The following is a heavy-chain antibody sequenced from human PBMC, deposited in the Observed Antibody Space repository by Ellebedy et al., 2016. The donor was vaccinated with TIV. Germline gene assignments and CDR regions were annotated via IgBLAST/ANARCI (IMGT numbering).Heavy chain of an antibody. V-gene: IGHV4-30-2*01. J-gene: IGHJ5*02. CDR1: GGSISSGGYS. CDR3: ARESTAENWLDP. D-gene: IGHD5/OR15-5a*01. Sequence: SETLSLXCAVSGGSISSGGYSWNWIRQPPGKGLEWIGYIHQSGSTYYNPSLKSRVTISVDRSKNQFSLKVSSVTAADTAVYYCARESTAENWLDPWGQGILVTVSS. CDR2: IHQSGST.